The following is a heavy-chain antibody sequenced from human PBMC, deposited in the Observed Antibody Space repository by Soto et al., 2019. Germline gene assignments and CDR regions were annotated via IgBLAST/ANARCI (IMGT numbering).Heavy chain of an antibody. V-gene: IGHV5-51*01. J-gene: IGHJ5*02. CDR3: ARCASSGSLDWFDP. D-gene: IGHD1-26*01. Sequence: PGESLKISCKGSGYSFTNYWIGWVRQMPGKGLEWMGIIYPGDSDTRYSPSFQGQVTISADKSITTACLQWSSLKASDTAIYYCARCASSGSLDWFDPWGQGTLVTVSS. CDR2: IYPGDSDT. CDR1: GYSFTNYW.